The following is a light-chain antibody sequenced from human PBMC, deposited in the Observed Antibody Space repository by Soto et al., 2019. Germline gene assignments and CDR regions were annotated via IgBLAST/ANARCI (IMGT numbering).Light chain of an antibody. CDR1: QGIRSW. J-gene: IGKJ4*01. Sequence: PMTQSPTFVAASVGDRGTNTCRANQGIRSWLAWYQHKPGRAPKLLIHAASSLESGVPSRFSGSGSGTDFTLTISSLQPEDFATYYCQQTTSFPLTFGGGTKVGSN. CDR2: AAS. V-gene: IGKV1-12*01. CDR3: QQTTSFPLT.